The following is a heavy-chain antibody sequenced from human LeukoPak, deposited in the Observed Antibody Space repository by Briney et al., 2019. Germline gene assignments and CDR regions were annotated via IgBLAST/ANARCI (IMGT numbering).Heavy chain of an antibody. CDR1: GFTFSYYN. J-gene: IGHJ6*03. D-gene: IGHD6-19*01. CDR3: ARDKEGAVAGTYYYYYMDV. CDR2: ITSSGTYI. Sequence: TGGSLRLSCAASGFTFSYYNMNWVRQAPGKPMEWVSSITSSGTYIFYADSVKGRFTISRDNAKNTLYLQMNSLRAEDTAVYYCARDKEGAVAGTYYYYYMDVWGKGTTVTISS. V-gene: IGHV3-21*01.